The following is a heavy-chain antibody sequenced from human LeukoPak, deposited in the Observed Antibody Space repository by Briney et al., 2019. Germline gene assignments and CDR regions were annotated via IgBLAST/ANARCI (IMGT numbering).Heavy chain of an antibody. D-gene: IGHD2-2*01. J-gene: IGHJ6*03. Sequence: GGSLRLSCAASGFTFSSYGVHWVRQAPGKGLEWVAFIRYDGGNKYYADSVKGRFTISRDNSKNTLYLQMNSLRAEDTAVYYCAKDQYCSSTSCYHYYYMDVWGKGTTVTVSS. CDR2: IRYDGGNK. CDR1: GFTFSSYG. CDR3: AKDQYCSSTSCYHYYYMDV. V-gene: IGHV3-30*02.